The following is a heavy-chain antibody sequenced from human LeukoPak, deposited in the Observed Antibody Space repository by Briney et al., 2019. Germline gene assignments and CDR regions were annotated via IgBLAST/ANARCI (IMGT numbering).Heavy chain of an antibody. Sequence: PGGSLRLSCAASGFTFDDYALHWVRQAPGEGLEWVSGISWNSGSIGYADSVKGRFTISRDNAKNSLYLQMNSLRAEDTALYYCAKESGWRGFDYWGQGTQVTVSS. D-gene: IGHD6-19*01. CDR1: GFTFDDYA. V-gene: IGHV3-9*01. CDR2: ISWNSGSI. J-gene: IGHJ4*02. CDR3: AKESGWRGFDY.